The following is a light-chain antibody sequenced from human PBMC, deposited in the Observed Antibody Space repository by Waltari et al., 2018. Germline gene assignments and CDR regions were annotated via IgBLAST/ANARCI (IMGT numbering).Light chain of an antibody. CDR2: RNN. V-gene: IGLV1-47*01. CDR3: ATWDDSLRGPV. Sequence: QSVLTQPPSASGTPGQRVTHPSPGSSPNTRRCHLYWYQPLPGTAPKLLIYRNNQRPSAVPDRFAGSKSGTSASLAISGLRSEDEADYYCATWDDSLRGPVFGGGTKLTVL. J-gene: IGLJ2*01. CDR1: SPNTRRCH.